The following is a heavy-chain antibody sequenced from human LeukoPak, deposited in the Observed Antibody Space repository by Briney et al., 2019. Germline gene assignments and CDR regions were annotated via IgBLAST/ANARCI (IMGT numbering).Heavy chain of an antibody. CDR3: ARAYYDYVWGSYRVDASDI. CDR1: GGSISSGGYS. J-gene: IGHJ3*02. V-gene: IGHV4-30-2*01. Sequence: SETLSLTCAVSGGSISSGGYSWSWIRQPPGKGLEWIGYIYHSGSTYYNPSLKSRVTISVDRSKNQFSLKLSSVTAADTAVYYCARAYYDYVWGSYRVDASDIWGQGTMVTVSS. D-gene: IGHD3-16*02. CDR2: IYHSGST.